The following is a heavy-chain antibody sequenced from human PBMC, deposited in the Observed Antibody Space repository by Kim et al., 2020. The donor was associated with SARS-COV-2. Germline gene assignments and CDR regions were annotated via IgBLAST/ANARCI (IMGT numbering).Heavy chain of an antibody. J-gene: IGHJ3*02. CDR2: ISYDGSNK. V-gene: IGHV3-30*04. Sequence: GGSLRLSCAASGFTFSSYAMHWVRQAPGKGLEWVAVISYDGSNKYYADSVKGRFTISRDNSKNTLYLQMNSLRAEDTAVYYCARDVGGVGRRLNPAITMVRGDAFDIWGQGTMVTVSS. D-gene: IGHD3-10*01. CDR1: GFTFSSYA. CDR3: ARDVGGVGRRLNPAITMVRGDAFDI.